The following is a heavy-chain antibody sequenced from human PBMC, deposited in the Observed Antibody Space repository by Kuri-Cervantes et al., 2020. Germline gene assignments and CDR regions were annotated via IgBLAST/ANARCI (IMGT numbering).Heavy chain of an antibody. J-gene: IGHJ6*02. CDR1: GWSFSVYY. Sequence: SETLSLTFAAYGWSFSVYYWSWIRQPPGKGLEWIGEINHSVSTNYNPSLKSRVTISVDTSKKQFSLKLRSVTAADTAVYYCARASVSDSSGHYYYGMEGWGQGTTVTVSS. CDR2: INHSVST. CDR3: ARASVSDSSGHYYYGMEG. D-gene: IGHD3-22*01. V-gene: IGHV4-34*01.